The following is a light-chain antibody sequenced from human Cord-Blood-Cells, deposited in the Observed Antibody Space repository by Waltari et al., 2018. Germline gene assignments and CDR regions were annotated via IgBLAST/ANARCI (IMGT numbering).Light chain of an antibody. CDR1: ALPKQY. CDR2: KDI. V-gene: IGLV3-25*03. CDR3: QSADSSGTYRV. Sequence: SYELTQPPSVSVSPGQTARITCSGDALPKQYAYWYQQKPGQAPVLVIYKDIERPSGIPERFSGSSSGTTVTLTISGVQAEDEADYYCQSADSSGTYRVFGGGTKLTVL. J-gene: IGLJ3*02.